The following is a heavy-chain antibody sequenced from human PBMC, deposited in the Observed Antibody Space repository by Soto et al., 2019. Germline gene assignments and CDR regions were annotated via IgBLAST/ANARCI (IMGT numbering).Heavy chain of an antibody. CDR3: AGGYCSGGSCYSGYYYGMDV. CDR2: TYYRSKWYN. J-gene: IGHJ6*01. CDR1: GYSVSSNSAA. Sequence: SQTLSLTGAISGYSVSSNSAAWNCIRQSPSRGLEWLGRTYYRSKWYNDYSVSVKSRITINPDTSKNQFSLQLNSVTPEDTAVYYCAGGYCSGGSCYSGYYYGMDVWGQGTTVTVSS. V-gene: IGHV6-1*01. D-gene: IGHD2-15*01.